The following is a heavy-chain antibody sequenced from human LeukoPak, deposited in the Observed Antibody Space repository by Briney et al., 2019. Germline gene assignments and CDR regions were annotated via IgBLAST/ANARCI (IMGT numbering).Heavy chain of an antibody. V-gene: IGHV1-18*01. Sequence: ASVKVSCEASGYTFTSYGISWVRQAPGQGLEWMGWISTYNGNTNYAQKLQGRVTMTTDTSTSTAYMELRSLRSDDTAVYYCARAFLRYSYGPALHYWGQGTLVTVSS. CDR1: GYTFTSYG. CDR2: ISTYNGNT. J-gene: IGHJ4*02. D-gene: IGHD5-18*01. CDR3: ARAFLRYSYGPALHY.